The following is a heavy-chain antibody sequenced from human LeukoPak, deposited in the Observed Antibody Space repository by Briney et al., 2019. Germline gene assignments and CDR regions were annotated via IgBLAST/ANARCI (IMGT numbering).Heavy chain of an antibody. D-gene: IGHD6-13*01. CDR1: GYTFTSYA. V-gene: IGHV1-3*01. CDR2: INAGNGNT. J-gene: IGHJ4*02. CDR3: ARDWNGWGSSWYST. Sequence: ASVKVSCKASGYTFTSYAMHWVRQAPGQRLEWMGWINAGNGNTKYSQEFQGRVTITRDTSASTAYMELSSLRSDDTAVYYCARDWNGWGSSWYSTWGQGTLVTVSS.